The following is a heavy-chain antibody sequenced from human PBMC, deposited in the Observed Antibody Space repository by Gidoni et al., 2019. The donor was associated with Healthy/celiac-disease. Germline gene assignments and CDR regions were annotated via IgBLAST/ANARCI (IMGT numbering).Heavy chain of an antibody. CDR2: INPTGGGT. D-gene: IGHD3-16*01. Sequence: QVQLVQSGAEVKKPGASVKVSCKASGYAFTSYYIHWGPQSHGQGREWMGVINPTGGGTSYAQKFQGRVTMTRDTSTSTVFLELSSLRSEDTAVYYCASGGAKMNYWGQGTLVTVSS. CDR3: ASGGAKMNY. CDR1: GYAFTSYY. V-gene: IGHV1-46*01. J-gene: IGHJ4*02.